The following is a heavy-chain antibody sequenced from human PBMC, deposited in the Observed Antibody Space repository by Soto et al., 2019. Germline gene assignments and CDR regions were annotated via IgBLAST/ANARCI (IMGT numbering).Heavy chain of an antibody. V-gene: IGHV3-7*01. Sequence: SLRLSCAASGFTFSSYWMSWVRQAPGKGLEWVANIKQDGSEKNYVDSVKGRFTISRDNAKNSLYLQMNSLRADDTAVYYCASARHIGPWGQGTLVTRLL. J-gene: IGHJ5*02. CDR2: IKQDGSEK. CDR3: ASARHIGP. CDR1: GFTFSSYW. D-gene: IGHD3-3*01.